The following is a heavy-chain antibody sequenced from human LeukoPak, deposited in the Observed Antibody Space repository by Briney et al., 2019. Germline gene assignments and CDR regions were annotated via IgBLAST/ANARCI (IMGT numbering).Heavy chain of an antibody. V-gene: IGHV3-53*01. Sequence: GGSLRLSCAASGFTVSSNYMSWVRQAPGKGLEWVSVIYSGGSTFYADSVKGRFTISRDNSKNTLYLQMSSLRAEDTAVYYCALRNLAVTRWAFDIWGHGTMVTVSS. J-gene: IGHJ3*02. CDR1: GFTVSSNY. CDR3: ALRNLAVTRWAFDI. D-gene: IGHD6-19*01. CDR2: IYSGGST.